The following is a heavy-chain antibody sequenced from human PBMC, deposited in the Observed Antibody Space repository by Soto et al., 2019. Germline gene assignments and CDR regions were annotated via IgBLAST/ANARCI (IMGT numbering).Heavy chain of an antibody. CDR1: GYTFTSYA. Sequence: QVQLVQSGAEEKKPGASVKVSCKASGYTFTSYAMHWVRQAPGQRLEWMGWINAGNGNTKHSQKLQGRVTITRDTAASTAYMELSSLRSEDTAVYYCARDVAAADYWGQGTLVTVSS. CDR2: INAGNGNT. CDR3: ARDVAAADY. J-gene: IGHJ4*02. V-gene: IGHV1-3*05. D-gene: IGHD6-13*01.